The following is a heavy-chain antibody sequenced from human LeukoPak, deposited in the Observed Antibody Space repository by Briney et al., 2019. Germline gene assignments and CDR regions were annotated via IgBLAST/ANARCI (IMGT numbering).Heavy chain of an antibody. CDR3: AKDIAASGLLGLHY. D-gene: IGHD6-13*01. CDR2: IGGSGVST. CDR1: GFTFSNSA. V-gene: IGHV3-23*01. Sequence: PGGSLRLSCVGSGFTFSNSAMNWVRQSPEKGLEWVSGIGGSGVSTNYADSVKGRFTISRDNSKNTLYLQINSLRDEDTALYYCAKDIAASGLLGLHYWGQGTLVAVSS. J-gene: IGHJ4*02.